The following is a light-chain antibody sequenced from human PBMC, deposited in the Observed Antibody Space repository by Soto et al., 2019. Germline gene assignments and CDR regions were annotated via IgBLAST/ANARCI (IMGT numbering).Light chain of an antibody. CDR2: DAS. CDR1: QSVGSY. CDR3: QQRSNWPSLT. J-gene: IGKJ4*01. Sequence: EIVLIQSPATLSLSPGGRATLSCRASQSVGSYLAWYQHKPGQAPRLLISDASNRATGIPARFSGSGSETDFTLTISSLAPEDSAVYYCQQRSNWPSLTFGGGTKVDIK. V-gene: IGKV3-11*01.